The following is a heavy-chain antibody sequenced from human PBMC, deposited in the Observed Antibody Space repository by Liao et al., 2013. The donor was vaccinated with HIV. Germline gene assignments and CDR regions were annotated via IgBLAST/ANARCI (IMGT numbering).Heavy chain of an antibody. CDR3: ARHIAGSDHYYYFHMDV. V-gene: IGHV4-4*07. CDR1: GDSISSYY. D-gene: IGHD2-21*01. J-gene: IGHJ6*03. CDR2: IFPSGYT. Sequence: QVQLQESGPGLVKPSETLSLTCTVSGDSISSYYWSWIRQPAGKGLEWIGRIFPSGYTNYNPSLKSRVTISVDTSKNLFSLKLSSVTAADTAVYYCARHIAGSDHYYYFHMDVWGNGTTVTVSS.